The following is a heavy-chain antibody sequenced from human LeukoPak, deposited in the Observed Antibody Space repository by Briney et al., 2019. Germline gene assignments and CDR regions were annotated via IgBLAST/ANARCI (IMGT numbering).Heavy chain of an antibody. J-gene: IGHJ4*02. CDR2: ICYSGST. CDR3: ARRIIARGVIVSHDGMDV. V-gene: IGHV4-59*08. D-gene: IGHD3-10*01. Sequence: SETLSLTCTVSGGSISSNTWSWVRQPPGKGLEWIGYICYSGSTNYNPSLKSRATISVDTSKKQFSLKLISVTAADTAVYYCARRIIARGVIVSHDGMDVWGQGTLVTVSS. CDR1: GGSISSNT.